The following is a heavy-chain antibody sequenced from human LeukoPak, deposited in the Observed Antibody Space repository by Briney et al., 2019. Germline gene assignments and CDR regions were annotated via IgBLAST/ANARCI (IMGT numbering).Heavy chain of an antibody. CDR1: GYTFTGYY. CDR3: AKGFTNSDY. Sequence: SCKASGYTFTGYYMHWVRQAPGKGLEWVAVISYDGSNKYYADSVKGRFTISRDNSKNTLYLQMNSLRAEDTAVYYCAKGFTNSDYWGQGTLVTVSS. V-gene: IGHV3-30*18. CDR2: ISYDGSNK. D-gene: IGHD3-10*01. J-gene: IGHJ4*02.